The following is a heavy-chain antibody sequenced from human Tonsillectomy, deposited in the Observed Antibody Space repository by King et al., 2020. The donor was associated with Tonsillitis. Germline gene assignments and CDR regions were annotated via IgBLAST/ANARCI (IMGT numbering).Heavy chain of an antibody. CDR2: ISSRSTI. D-gene: IGHD4-17*01. Sequence: VQLVESGGGLVQPGGSLRLSCAASGFTFSSYSMNWVRQAPGKGLEWVSNISSRSTIYYADSVKGRFTISRDNAKNSLYLQMNSLRAEDTAVYYCARDGGYGDYEYYYGMDVWGQGTTATVSS. CDR1: GFTFSSYS. CDR3: ARDGGYGDYEYYYGMDV. V-gene: IGHV3-48*04. J-gene: IGHJ6*02.